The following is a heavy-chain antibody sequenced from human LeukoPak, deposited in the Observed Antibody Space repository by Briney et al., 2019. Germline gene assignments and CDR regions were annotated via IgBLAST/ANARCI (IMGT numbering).Heavy chain of an antibody. Sequence: PSETLSLTCTVSGGSISSGDYYWSWIRQPPGKGLEWIGYIYYSGSTYYNPPLKSRVTISVDTSKNQFSLKLSSVTAADTAVYYCAREVEWSDNWFDPWGQGTLVTVSS. V-gene: IGHV4-30-4*08. CDR3: AREVEWSDNWFDP. CDR1: GGSISSGDYY. D-gene: IGHD3-3*01. CDR2: IYYSGST. J-gene: IGHJ5*02.